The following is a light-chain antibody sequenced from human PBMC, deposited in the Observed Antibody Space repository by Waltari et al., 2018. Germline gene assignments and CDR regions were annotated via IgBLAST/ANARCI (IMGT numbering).Light chain of an antibody. CDR3: NSYAGRNRLGV. CDR2: EVT. J-gene: IGLJ2*01. Sequence: QSALTQPPSASGSPGQPVTISCTGTSSDVGGYNYVSWYQHHPGKAPKLIIYEVTKRPSGVPDRFSGAKSGNTASLTVSGLQADDEADYYCNSYAGRNRLGVFGGGTKVTVL. CDR1: SSDVGGYNY. V-gene: IGLV2-8*01.